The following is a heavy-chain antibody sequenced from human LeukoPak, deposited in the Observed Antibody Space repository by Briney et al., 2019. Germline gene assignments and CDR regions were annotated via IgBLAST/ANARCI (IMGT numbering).Heavy chain of an antibody. V-gene: IGHV3-21*01. J-gene: IGHJ4*02. CDR2: ISSSSSYI. D-gene: IGHD4-17*01. CDR1: GFTFSSYS. CDR3: AGVFSDDYGAHLGGFDY. Sequence: GGSLRLSCAASGFTFSSYSMNWVRQAPGKGLEWVSSISSSSSYIYYADSVKGRFTISRDNAKNSLYLQMNSLRAEDTAVYYCAGVFSDDYGAHLGGFDYWGQGTLVTVSS.